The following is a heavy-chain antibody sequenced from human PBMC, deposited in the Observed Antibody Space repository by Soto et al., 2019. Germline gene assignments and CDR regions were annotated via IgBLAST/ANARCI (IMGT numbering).Heavy chain of an antibody. D-gene: IGHD6-19*01. CDR1: GFAFSSYS. CDR2: ISGSSSTI. Sequence: SLRLSCAASGFAFSSYSMNWVRQAPGKGLEWVSYISGSSSTIYYADSVKGRFTISRDNAKNSLYLQMNSLRAEDTAVFYCAREIGYSSGRPNFDYWGQGALVTVSS. CDR3: AREIGYSSGRPNFDY. V-gene: IGHV3-48*01. J-gene: IGHJ4*02.